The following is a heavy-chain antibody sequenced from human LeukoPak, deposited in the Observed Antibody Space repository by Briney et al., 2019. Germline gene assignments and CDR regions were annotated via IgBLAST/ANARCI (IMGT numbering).Heavy chain of an antibody. J-gene: IGHJ6*03. CDR3: ARVIGKSTNYYYYMDV. CDR1: GYTFTGYY. D-gene: IGHD5/OR15-5a*01. CDR2: MNPNSGNT. Sequence: ASVKVSCKASGYTFTGYYMHWVRQAPGQGLEWMGWMNPNSGNTGYAQKFQGRVAMTRNTSISTAYMELSSLSSEDTAVYYCARVIGKSTNYYYYMDVWGKGTTVTISS. V-gene: IGHV1-8*02.